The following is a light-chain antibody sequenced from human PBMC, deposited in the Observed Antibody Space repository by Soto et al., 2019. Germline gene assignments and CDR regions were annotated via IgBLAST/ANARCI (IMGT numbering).Light chain of an antibody. Sequence: QSVLTQPPSVSGAPGQRVTISCTGTSSNIGAGYDVHWYQQLPGKAPKLLIFGNSHRPSGVPDRFFGSKSGTSASLAITGLQAEDDADYYCQSYDRSLSGAVFGGGTKLTVL. V-gene: IGLV1-40*01. CDR1: SSNIGAGYD. CDR2: GNS. J-gene: IGLJ3*02. CDR3: QSYDRSLSGAV.